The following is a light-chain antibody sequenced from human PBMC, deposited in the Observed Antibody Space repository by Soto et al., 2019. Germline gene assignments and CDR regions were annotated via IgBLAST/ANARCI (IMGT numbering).Light chain of an antibody. Sequence: DNVLTQSPATLSLSPGERATVSCRASQSIASYLAWYQQKPGQAPRLLIYDASNRATGIPARFSGSGSETDFTLTIDRLEPEDFAVYYCQQRNFWPLTFGPGTRVEIK. CDR2: DAS. J-gene: IGKJ3*01. CDR3: QQRNFWPLT. CDR1: QSIASY. V-gene: IGKV3-11*01.